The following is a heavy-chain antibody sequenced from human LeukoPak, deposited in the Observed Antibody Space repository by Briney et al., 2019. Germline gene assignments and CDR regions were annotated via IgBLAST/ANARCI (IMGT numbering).Heavy chain of an antibody. CDR1: GFTFSSYG. D-gene: IGHD4-17*01. CDR3: AKDLILWSRHGDYPALDP. Sequence: AGSLRLSCAASGFTFSSYGMHWVRQAPGKGLEWVAVISYDGSNKYYADSVKGRFTISRDNSKNTLYLQMNSLRAEDTAVYYCAKDLILWSRHGDYPALDPWGQGTLATVSS. J-gene: IGHJ5*02. CDR2: ISYDGSNK. V-gene: IGHV3-30*18.